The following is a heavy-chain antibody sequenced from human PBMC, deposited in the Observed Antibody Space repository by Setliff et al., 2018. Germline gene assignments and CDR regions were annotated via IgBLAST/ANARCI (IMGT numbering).Heavy chain of an antibody. V-gene: IGHV1-2*02. CDR1: GYTFTGDY. J-gene: IGHJ4*02. CDR2: INPNSGGT. D-gene: IGHD3-22*01. Sequence: AASVKVSCKASGYTFTGDYVHWVRQAPGQGLEWMGWINPNSGGTNYAQKFQGRATMTGDTISTAYMELSRLRSDDTAVYYCARDLALEDEYYYDSTGYYPRGLGYWGQGTLVTVSS. CDR3: ARDLALEDEYYYDSTGYYPRGLGY.